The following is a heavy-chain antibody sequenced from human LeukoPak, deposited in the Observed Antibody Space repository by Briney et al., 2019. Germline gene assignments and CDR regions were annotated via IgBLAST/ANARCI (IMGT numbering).Heavy chain of an antibody. CDR1: GGSFRGYY. D-gene: IGHD4-17*01. V-gene: IGHV4-34*01. CDR3: ARESFGLYGDYVNAFDI. CDR2: INHSGST. J-gene: IGHJ3*02. Sequence: SETLSLTCAVYGGSFRGYYWSWIRQPPGKGLEWIGEINHSGSTNYNPSLKSRVTISVDTSKNQFSLKLSSVTAADTAVYYCARESFGLYGDYVNAFDIWGQGTMVTVSS.